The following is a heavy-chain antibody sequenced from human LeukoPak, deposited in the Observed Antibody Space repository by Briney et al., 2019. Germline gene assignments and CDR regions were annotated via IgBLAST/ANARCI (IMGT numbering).Heavy chain of an antibody. V-gene: IGHV1-18*01. Sequence: ASVKVSCKASGYTFTSYGISWVRQAPGQGLEWMGWISAYNGNTNYAQKLQGRITMTTDTSTSTAYMELRSLRSDDTAVYYCARHVPKTYYYDSSGFFFDYWGQGTLVTVSS. CDR3: ARHVPKTYYYDSSGFFFDY. D-gene: IGHD3-22*01. CDR1: GYTFTSYG. CDR2: ISAYNGNT. J-gene: IGHJ4*02.